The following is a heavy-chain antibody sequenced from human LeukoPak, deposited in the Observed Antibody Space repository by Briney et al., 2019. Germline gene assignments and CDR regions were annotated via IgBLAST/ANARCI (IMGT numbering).Heavy chain of an antibody. D-gene: IGHD2-2*01. J-gene: IGHJ6*02. CDR2: ARNKANSYKT. CDR1: GFTFSSYS. V-gene: IGHV3-72*01. CDR3: ARGGTSFGYNYGMDV. Sequence: AGGSLRLSCAASGFTFSSYSMNWVRQAPGKGLEWVGRARNKANSYKTEYAASVKGRFSISRDDSKTSMYLQMDSLKTEDTAVYYCARGGTSFGYNYGMDVWGQGTTVTVSS.